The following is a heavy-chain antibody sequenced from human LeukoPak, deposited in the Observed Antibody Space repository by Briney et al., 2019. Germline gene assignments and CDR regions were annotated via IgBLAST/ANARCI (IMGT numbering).Heavy chain of an antibody. J-gene: IGHJ5*02. CDR3: ARHYGP. V-gene: IGHV4-30-4*01. D-gene: IGHD3-16*01. CDR2: IYHSGNT. Sequence: PSETLSLTCTVSGDSISNGDYYWTWIRQSPGKGLEWIGYIYHSGNTFYNPSLKSRVTISVDTSKNQFSLKLNSVTAADTAVYYCARHYGPWGQGTLVTVSS. CDR1: GDSISNGDYY.